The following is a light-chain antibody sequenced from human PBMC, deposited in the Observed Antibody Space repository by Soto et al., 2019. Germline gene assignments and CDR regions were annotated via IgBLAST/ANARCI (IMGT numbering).Light chain of an antibody. CDR2: ETS. J-gene: IGKJ2*01. CDR1: QSLSSR. Sequence: IQMTQSPSSLSASVGDRVTITCRASQSLSSRLTWYQQKPGEAPKLLIYETSSLHSGVPSRFSGSGSETDLTLTINSRQPEDFATYYWQQSFSPPYTFGQGTKLEIK. V-gene: IGKV1-39*01. CDR3: QQSFSPPYT.